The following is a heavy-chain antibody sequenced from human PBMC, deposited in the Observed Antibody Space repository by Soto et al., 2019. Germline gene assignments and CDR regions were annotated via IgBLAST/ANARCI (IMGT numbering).Heavy chain of an antibody. J-gene: IGHJ4*02. CDR2: INPNSGGT. Sequence: ASVKVSCKASGYTFTDYYMHWVRQAPGQGLEWMGWINPNSGGTNYAQKFQGWVTMTGDTSISTVYVELSRLRSDDTAVYYCARDPHCTNGVCYTDAFDYWGQGTLVTVSS. V-gene: IGHV1-2*04. CDR3: ARDPHCTNGVCYTDAFDY. CDR1: GYTFTDYY. D-gene: IGHD2-8*01.